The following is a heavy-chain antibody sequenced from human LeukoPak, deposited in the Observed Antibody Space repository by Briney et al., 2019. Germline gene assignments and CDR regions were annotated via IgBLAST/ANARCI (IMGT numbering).Heavy chain of an antibody. D-gene: IGHD3-22*01. J-gene: IGHJ4*02. Sequence: GGSLRLSCAASGFIFNSYGMHWVRQAPGKGVEWVAFIRYDGSNKYYADSVKGRFTISRDNSKNTLYLQMNSLRVEDTAVYYCARAYWRGYYDSSGYCYLLAYWGQGTLVTVSS. CDR3: ARAYWRGYYDSSGYCYLLAY. V-gene: IGHV3-30*02. CDR1: GFIFNSYG. CDR2: IRYDGSNK.